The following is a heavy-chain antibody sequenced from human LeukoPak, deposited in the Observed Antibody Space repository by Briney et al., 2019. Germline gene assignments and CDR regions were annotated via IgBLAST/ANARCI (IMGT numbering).Heavy chain of an antibody. CDR1: GFTFSIYA. CDR3: AKRGGGVVLVDTTRYYFDS. V-gene: IGHV3-23*01. CDR2: ISGSATGA. D-gene: IGHD2-15*01. J-gene: IGHJ4*02. Sequence: GGSLRLSCAASGFTFSIYAMSWVRQAPGKGLEWVSGISGSATGAYYADSVKGRFTISRDNSRNTLYLQMNTLKVGDTAVYYCAKRGGGVVLVDTTRYYFDSWGQGTLVTVSS.